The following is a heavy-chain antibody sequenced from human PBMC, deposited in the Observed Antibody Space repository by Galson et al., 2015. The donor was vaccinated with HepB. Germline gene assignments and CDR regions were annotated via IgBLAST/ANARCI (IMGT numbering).Heavy chain of an antibody. CDR2: IYYSGST. D-gene: IGHD6-19*01. V-gene: IGHV4-39*01. J-gene: IGHJ4*02. Sequence: ETLSLTCTVSGGSISSYYWSWIRQPPGKGLEWIGSIYYSGSTYYNPSLKSRVTISVDTSKNQFSLKLSSVTAADTAVYYCARQRGWYYGYWSQGTLVTVSS. CDR3: ARQRGWYYGY. CDR1: GGSISSYY.